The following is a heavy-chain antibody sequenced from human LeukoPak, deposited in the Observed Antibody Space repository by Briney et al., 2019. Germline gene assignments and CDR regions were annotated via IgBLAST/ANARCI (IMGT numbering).Heavy chain of an antibody. Sequence: PGGSLILSCAASGFTFSTYEFNWVRQAPGKGLEWISYISYSDNLIYYADSVRGRFTVSRDNAKSSVYLQMDSLRAEDTAVYYCARETASCGGDCYDYWGQGTLVTVSS. CDR1: GFTFSTYE. CDR3: ARETASCGGDCYDY. V-gene: IGHV3-48*03. J-gene: IGHJ4*02. CDR2: ISYSDNLI. D-gene: IGHD2-21*01.